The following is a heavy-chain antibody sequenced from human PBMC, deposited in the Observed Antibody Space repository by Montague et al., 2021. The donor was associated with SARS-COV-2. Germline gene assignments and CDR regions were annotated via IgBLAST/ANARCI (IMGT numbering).Heavy chain of an antibody. D-gene: IGHD3-9*01. Sequence: SETLSLTCTVSGGSISSYYWSWIRQPPGKGLEWIGYIYYSGSTNYNPSLKSRVTISVDTSKNQFSLKLSSVTAADTAVYYCARHIRGYFAWLLMYGMDVWGQGTTVTVSS. J-gene: IGHJ6*02. CDR2: IYYSGST. V-gene: IGHV4-59*08. CDR3: ARHIRGYFAWLLMYGMDV. CDR1: GGSISSYY.